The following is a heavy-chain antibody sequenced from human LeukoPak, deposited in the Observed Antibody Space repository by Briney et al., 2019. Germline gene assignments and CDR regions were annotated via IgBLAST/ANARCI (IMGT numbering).Heavy chain of an antibody. V-gene: IGHV3-7*04. CDR3: ARADNARGDYYYYMDV. Sequence: PGGSLRLSCAASGFTFSSYSMHWVRQAPGKGLEWVANIKQDGSEKYYVDSVKGRFTISRDNAKNSLYLQMDSLRAEDTAVYYCARADNARGDYYYYMDVWGKGTTVTVSS. J-gene: IGHJ6*03. D-gene: IGHD3-10*01. CDR2: IKQDGSEK. CDR1: GFTFSSYS.